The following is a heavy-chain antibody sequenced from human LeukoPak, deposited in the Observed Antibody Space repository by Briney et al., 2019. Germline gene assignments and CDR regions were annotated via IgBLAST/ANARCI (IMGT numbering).Heavy chain of an antibody. CDR3: ARGAAAAGFLFDY. Sequence: SETLSLTCTVSGYSISSGYCWDWIRQSPGKGLEWIGTIYHSGTTYYNPSLKSRVSISIDTSGNQLSLNLTSVTAADTAIYFCARGAAAAGFLFDYWGQGTRVTVSS. V-gene: IGHV4-38-2*02. J-gene: IGHJ4*02. CDR2: IYHSGTT. D-gene: IGHD6-13*01. CDR1: GYSISSGYC.